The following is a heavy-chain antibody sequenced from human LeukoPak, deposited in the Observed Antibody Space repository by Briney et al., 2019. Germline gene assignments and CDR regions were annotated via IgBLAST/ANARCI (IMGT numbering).Heavy chain of an antibody. CDR1: GFTFTNYA. CDR3: AKELWFGDLIRYYFDY. V-gene: IGHV3-23*01. Sequence: PGGSLRLSCAASGFTFTNYAMSWVRQAPGKGLEWVSSINPSSGNTYYADSVKGRFTISRDNSKNTLFLQMNSLRADDTAVYYCAKELWFGDLIRYYFDYWGQGTLVTVSS. D-gene: IGHD3-10*01. J-gene: IGHJ4*02. CDR2: INPSSGNT.